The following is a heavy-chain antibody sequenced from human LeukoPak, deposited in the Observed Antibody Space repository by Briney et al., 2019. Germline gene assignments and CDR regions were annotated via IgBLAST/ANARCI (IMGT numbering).Heavy chain of an antibody. Sequence: ASVNLSCKASGYTFTVYYMHWVRQAPGQGLEWMGWINPNSGCTNYAQKFQGRVTITRDTSISTAYMELRRLRSDDRAVYYCARDLFIAVAGRSWGQGTLVTVST. CDR1: GYTFTVYY. CDR2: INPNSGCT. CDR3: ARDLFIAVAGRS. J-gene: IGHJ4*02. V-gene: IGHV1-2*02. D-gene: IGHD6-19*01.